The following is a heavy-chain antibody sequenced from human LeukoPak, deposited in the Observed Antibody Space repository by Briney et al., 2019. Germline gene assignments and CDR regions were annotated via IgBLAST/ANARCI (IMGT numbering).Heavy chain of an antibody. V-gene: IGHV1-2*02. CDR1: RYTFTGYY. D-gene: IGHD6-13*01. CDR3: ARKLAAAGIFDWFDP. Sequence: ASVKVSCKASRYTFTGYYMHWVRQAPGQGLEWMGWINPNSGGTNYAQKFQGRVTMTRDTSISTAYMELSRLRSDDTAVYYCARKLAAAGIFDWFDPWGQGTLVTVSS. CDR2: INPNSGGT. J-gene: IGHJ5*02.